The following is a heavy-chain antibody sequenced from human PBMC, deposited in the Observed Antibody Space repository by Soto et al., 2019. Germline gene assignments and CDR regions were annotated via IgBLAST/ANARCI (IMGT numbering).Heavy chain of an antibody. CDR2: IYYGGST. Sequence: SETLSLTCTVSGGSISSYYWSWIRQPPGKGLEWIGYIYYGGSTNYNPSLKSRVTISVDTSKNQFSLKLSSVTAADTAVYYCARVYLIGGWYLDYWGQGTLVTVSS. J-gene: IGHJ4*02. CDR1: GGSISSYY. V-gene: IGHV4-59*01. D-gene: IGHD6-19*01. CDR3: ARVYLIGGWYLDY.